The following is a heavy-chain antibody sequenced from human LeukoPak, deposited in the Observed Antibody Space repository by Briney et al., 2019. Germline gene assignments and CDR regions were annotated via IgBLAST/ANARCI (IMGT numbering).Heavy chain of an antibody. V-gene: IGHV3-21*01. D-gene: IGHD6-19*01. J-gene: IGHJ4*02. CDR2: ISSSSHYI. CDR1: GFTFSSYN. Sequence: GGSLRLSCAASGFTFSSYNMNWVRQAPGKGLEWVSSISSSSHYIYYADSVKGRFTISRDNAKNSLYLQMNSLRAEDTAMYYCAKSGSAWTLDYWGQGTLVTVSS. CDR3: AKSGSAWTLDY.